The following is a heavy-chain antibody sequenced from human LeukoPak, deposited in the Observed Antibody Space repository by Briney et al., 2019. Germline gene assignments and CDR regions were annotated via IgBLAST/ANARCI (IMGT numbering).Heavy chain of an antibody. V-gene: IGHV3-33*06. Sequence: PGRSVRLSCAASGFTFSSYGMHWVRQAPGKGLEWVAVIWYDGSNKYYADSVKGRFTISRDNSKNTLYLQMNSLRAEDTAVYYCAKESRYTNYYFDYWGQGTLVTVSS. J-gene: IGHJ4*02. CDR3: AKESRYTNYYFDY. D-gene: IGHD1-1*01. CDR1: GFTFSSYG. CDR2: IWYDGSNK.